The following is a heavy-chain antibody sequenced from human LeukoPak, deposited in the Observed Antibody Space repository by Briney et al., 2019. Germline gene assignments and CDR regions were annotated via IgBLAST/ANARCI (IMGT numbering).Heavy chain of an antibody. CDR1: GFTFSSYA. V-gene: IGHV3-23*01. CDR3: AKDLVETAGRYFDF. Sequence: PGGSLRLSCAASGFTFSSYAMTWVRQAPGKGLEWVSSLSGSGGSTFYADSVKGRFTISRDNPKNMLYLQMNSLRAEDTAVYYCAKDLVETAGRYFDFWGQGALVTVSS. CDR2: LSGSGGST. D-gene: IGHD5-18*01. J-gene: IGHJ4*02.